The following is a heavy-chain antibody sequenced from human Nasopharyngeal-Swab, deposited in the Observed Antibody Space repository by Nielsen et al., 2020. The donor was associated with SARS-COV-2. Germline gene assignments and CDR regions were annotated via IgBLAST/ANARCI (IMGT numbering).Heavy chain of an antibody. V-gene: IGHV3-21*01. J-gene: IGHJ5*02. D-gene: IGHD4-11*01. Sequence: ESLKISCAASGFTFSSYGMNWVRQAPGKGLEWVSSISTSSSYIYYADSVRGRLTISRDNAKNSLYLQMNSLRAEDTAVYYCASLAYSTLPWGQGTLVTVSS. CDR2: ISTSSSYI. CDR3: ASLAYSTLP. CDR1: GFTFSSYG.